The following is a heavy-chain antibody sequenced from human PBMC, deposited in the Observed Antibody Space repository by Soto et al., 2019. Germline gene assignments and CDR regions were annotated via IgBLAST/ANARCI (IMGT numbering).Heavy chain of an antibody. D-gene: IGHD3-3*01. V-gene: IGHV3-23*01. Sequence: GGSLRLSCAASGFTFSSYAMSWVRQAPGKGLEWVSAISGSGGSTYYADSVKGRFTISRDNSKNTLYLQMKRLRAEDTAVYYCAKDLKDLPDFWSGKHYYYYYMDVWGKGTTVTVSS. CDR3: AKDLKDLPDFWSGKHYYYYYMDV. CDR2: ISGSGGST. J-gene: IGHJ6*03. CDR1: GFTFSSYA.